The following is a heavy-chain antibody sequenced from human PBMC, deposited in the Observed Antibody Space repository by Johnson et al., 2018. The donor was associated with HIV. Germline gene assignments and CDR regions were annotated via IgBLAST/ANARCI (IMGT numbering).Heavy chain of an antibody. CDR3: SRENYNFWSGYWGAFDI. CDR2: IRSKAYGGTT. V-gene: IGHV3-49*02. Sequence: VGFIRSKAYGGTTEYDASVKGRFIISRDDSKSIAYLQMNSLKTEDTAVYYCSRENYNFWSGYWGAFDIWGHGTVVTVSS. J-gene: IGHJ3*02. D-gene: IGHD3-3*01.